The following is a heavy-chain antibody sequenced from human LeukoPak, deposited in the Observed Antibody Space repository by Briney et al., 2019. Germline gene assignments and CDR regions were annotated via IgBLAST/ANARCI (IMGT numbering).Heavy chain of an antibody. V-gene: IGHV3-23*01. CDR2: ISGSGGST. Sequence: GGSLRLSCAASGFTFSSYAMSWVRQAPGKGLEWVSAISGSGGSTYYADSVKGRFTISRDNAKNSLYLQMNSLRAEDTAVYYCARDRSITMVRGAFDIWGQGTMVTVSS. CDR3: ARDRSITMVRGAFDI. CDR1: GFTFSSYA. J-gene: IGHJ3*02. D-gene: IGHD3-10*01.